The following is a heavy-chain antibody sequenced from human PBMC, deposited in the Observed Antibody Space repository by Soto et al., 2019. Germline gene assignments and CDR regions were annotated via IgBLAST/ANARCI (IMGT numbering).Heavy chain of an antibody. CDR2: ISSSSSTI. V-gene: IGHV3-48*02. J-gene: IGHJ4*02. Sequence: GGSLRLSCAASGFTFSSYSMNWVRQAPGKGLEWVSYISSSSSTIYYADSVKGRFTISRDNAKNSLYLQMNSLRDEDTAVYYCARGPLYCSGGSCYSHFDYWGQGNLVTVSS. D-gene: IGHD2-15*01. CDR3: ARGPLYCSGGSCYSHFDY. CDR1: GFTFSSYS.